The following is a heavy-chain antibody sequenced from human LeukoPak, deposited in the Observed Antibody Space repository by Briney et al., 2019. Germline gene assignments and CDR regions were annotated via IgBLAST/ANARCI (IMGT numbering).Heavy chain of an antibody. CDR2: INPNSGGT. CDR1: GYTFTGYY. J-gene: IGHJ4*02. V-gene: IGHV1-2*02. CDR3: ARMDIVVVPAASGIDY. Sequence: ASVKVSCKAFGYTFTGYYMHWVRQAPGQGLEWMGWINPNSGGTNYAQKFQGRVTMTRDTSISTAYMELSRLRSDDTAVYYCARMDIVVVPAASGIDYWGQGTLVTVSS. D-gene: IGHD2-2*03.